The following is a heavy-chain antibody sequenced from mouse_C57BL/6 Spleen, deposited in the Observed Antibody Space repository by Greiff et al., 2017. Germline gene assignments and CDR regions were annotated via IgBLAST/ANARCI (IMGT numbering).Heavy chain of an antibody. CDR2: FNPSTGGT. Sequence: EVQLQQSGPELVKPGASVKISCKASGYSFTGYYMNWVKQSPEKSLEWIGEFNPSTGGTTYNQKFKAKATLTVDNSSSTDYMQLKSLTSEDSAVYYCARSGLPCCDYWGKGTTLTVSS. CDR3: ARSGLPCCDY. CDR1: GYSFTGYY. J-gene: IGHJ2*01. V-gene: IGHV1-42*01. D-gene: IGHD3-1*01.